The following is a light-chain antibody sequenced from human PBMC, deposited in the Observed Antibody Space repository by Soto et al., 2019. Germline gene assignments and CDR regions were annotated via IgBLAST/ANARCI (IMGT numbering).Light chain of an antibody. J-gene: IGLJ1*01. Sequence: QSALTQPRSVSGSPGQSVTISCTGTSSDIGGYNYVSWYQQHPGKAPKLMIYTVTKRPSGVPDRFSGSKSDNTAYLTISGLQADDEAYYYCCSYAGSSSYAFGTGTKLTVL. CDR2: TVT. CDR3: CSYAGSSSYA. CDR1: SSDIGGYNY. V-gene: IGLV2-11*01.